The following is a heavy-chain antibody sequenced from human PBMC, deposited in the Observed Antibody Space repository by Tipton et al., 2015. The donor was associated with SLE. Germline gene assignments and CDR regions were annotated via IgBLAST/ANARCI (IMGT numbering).Heavy chain of an antibody. CDR3: EGGIGPHWPGGFYFDH. D-gene: IGHD1-26*01. V-gene: IGHV4-59*01. Sequence: TLSLTCNVSGGSIISYYCSWIRQPPGKGLEWIGYVDYSGTANYNPSLESRLTVSIDTPKNQFSLRLSSVTAADTAVYYCEGGIGPHWPGGFYFDHWGQGILVTVSS. CDR1: GGSIISYY. J-gene: IGHJ4*02. CDR2: VDYSGTA.